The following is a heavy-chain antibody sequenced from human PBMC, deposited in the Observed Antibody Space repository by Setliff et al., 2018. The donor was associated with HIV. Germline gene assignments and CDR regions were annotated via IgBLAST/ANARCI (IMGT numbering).Heavy chain of an antibody. CDR1: GGSVGSGSYY. Sequence: SETLSLTCTVSGGSVGSGSYYWSWIRQSPGKGLEWIGYIYYSGITTYNPSIKSRVTISIDTSKNQFSLKLTSVTAADTAVYYCARGDPFTDFDSWGQGTLVTVSS. CDR3: ARGDPFTDFDS. V-gene: IGHV4-61*01. J-gene: IGHJ4*02. CDR2: IYYSGIT. D-gene: IGHD3-16*01.